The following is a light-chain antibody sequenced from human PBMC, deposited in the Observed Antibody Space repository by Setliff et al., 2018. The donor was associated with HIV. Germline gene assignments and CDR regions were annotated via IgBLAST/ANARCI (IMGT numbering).Light chain of an antibody. J-gene: IGLJ2*01. CDR2: DVS. Sequence: LTQPASVSGSPGQSIAISCTGTSSDVGGYNYVSWYQQHPGKAPKVMVYDVSNRPSGVTNRFSGSKSGNTASLTISGLQAEDEADYYCSSYTSSGTVLFGGGTKVTVL. CDR1: SSDVGGYNY. V-gene: IGLV2-14*03. CDR3: SSYTSSGTVL.